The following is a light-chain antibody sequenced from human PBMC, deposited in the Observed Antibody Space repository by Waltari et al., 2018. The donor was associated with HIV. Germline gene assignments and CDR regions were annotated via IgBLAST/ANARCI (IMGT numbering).Light chain of an antibody. Sequence: QSALTQPPSVSGAPGQRVTISCTGNRSNIGAGFFVHWYQHLPGTAPKLLFYSDINRPSGVPDPFSGSKSGTSASLVITGLQAEDEADYDCQSYDSSLRASVFGGGTKLTVL. CDR3: QSYDSSLRASV. V-gene: IGLV1-40*01. CDR2: SDI. J-gene: IGLJ2*01. CDR1: RSNIGAGFF.